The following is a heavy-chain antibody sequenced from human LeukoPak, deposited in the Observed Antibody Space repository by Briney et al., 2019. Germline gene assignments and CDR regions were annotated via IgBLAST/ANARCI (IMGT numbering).Heavy chain of an antibody. J-gene: IGHJ3*02. Sequence: SDTLSLTCAVSGCSISSSNWWSWIRQPPGKGLEWIGYIYYSGSTYYNPSLKSRVTMSVDTSKNQFSLKLNSVTAVDTAVYYCARTVRGVMAFDIWGQGTMVTVSS. CDR1: GCSISSSNW. CDR3: ARTVRGVMAFDI. V-gene: IGHV4-28*01. CDR2: IYYSGST. D-gene: IGHD3-10*01.